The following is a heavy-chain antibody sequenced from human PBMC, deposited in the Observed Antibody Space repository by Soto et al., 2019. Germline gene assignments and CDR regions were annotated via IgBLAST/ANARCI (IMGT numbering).Heavy chain of an antibody. D-gene: IGHD1-7*01. V-gene: IGHV1-24*01. CDR2: FDPEDGET. Sequence: GASVKVSCKVSGYTLTELSMHWVRQAPGKGLEWMGGFDPEDGETIYAQKFQGRVTMTKDTSTDTAYMELSSLRSEDTAVYYCAADYGTRWFDPWGQGTLVTVSS. CDR3: AADYGTRWFDP. J-gene: IGHJ5*02. CDR1: GYTLTELS.